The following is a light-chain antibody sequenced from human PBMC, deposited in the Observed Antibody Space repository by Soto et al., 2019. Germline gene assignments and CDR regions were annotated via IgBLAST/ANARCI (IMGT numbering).Light chain of an antibody. V-gene: IGLV2-14*01. Sequence: QSALTQPASVSGSPGQSITISCIGASSDVGAYNYVSWYQQHPGKAPKLIIYEVSYRPSGVSNRFSGSKSVNTASLTISGLQAEDEADYYCSSYTTSTTWVFGGGTKVTVL. CDR1: SSDVGAYNY. CDR3: SSYTTSTTWV. J-gene: IGLJ3*02. CDR2: EVS.